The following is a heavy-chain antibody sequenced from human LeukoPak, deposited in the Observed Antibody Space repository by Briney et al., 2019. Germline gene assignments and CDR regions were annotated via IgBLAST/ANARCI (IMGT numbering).Heavy chain of an antibody. Sequence: ASVKVSCKASGGTFSSYTISWLRQAPGQGLEWMGRMNPNSGNTGYAQKFQGRVTITRNTSISTAYMELSSLRSEDTAVYYCARVAQKGIAVAGTVWFDPWGQGTLVTVSS. CDR3: ARVAQKGIAVAGTVWFDP. CDR2: MNPNSGNT. D-gene: IGHD6-19*01. J-gene: IGHJ5*02. CDR1: GGTFSSYT. V-gene: IGHV1-8*03.